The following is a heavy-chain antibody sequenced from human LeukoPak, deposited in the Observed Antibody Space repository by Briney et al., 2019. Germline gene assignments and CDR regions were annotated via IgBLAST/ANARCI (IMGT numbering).Heavy chain of an antibody. V-gene: IGHV3-21*01. CDR2: ISSSSSYI. CDR3: ARARITGTTLPVDY. CDR1: GFTFSSYS. D-gene: IGHD1-20*01. Sequence: GGSLRLSCAASGFTFSSYSMNWVRQAPGKGREWVSTISSSSSYIYYADSVKGRFNISRDNAKNSLYLQMNSLRAEDTAVYYCARARITGTTLPVDYWGQGTLVTVSS. J-gene: IGHJ4*02.